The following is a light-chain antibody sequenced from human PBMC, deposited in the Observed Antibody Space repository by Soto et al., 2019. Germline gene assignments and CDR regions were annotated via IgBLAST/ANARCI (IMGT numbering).Light chain of an antibody. J-gene: IGLJ1*01. Sequence: SVTRPPPSVCGAPGQRFTISCTGTISNIRAGYDVHWYQQLPGTAPKLLIYGNRNRPSGVPDRFSGSKSGTSASLAITGLQAEDEADYYCQLYGSSLSVLYVFGTWTKVTVL. V-gene: IGLV1-40*01. CDR2: GNR. CDR1: ISNIRAGYD. CDR3: QLYGSSLSVLYV.